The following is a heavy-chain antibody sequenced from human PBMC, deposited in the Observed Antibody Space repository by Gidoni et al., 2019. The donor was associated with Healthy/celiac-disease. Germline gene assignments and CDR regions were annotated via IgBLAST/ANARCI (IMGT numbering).Heavy chain of an antibody. CDR2: ISGSGGST. CDR1: GFPFSRYA. Sequence: EVPLLESGGGFVQPGGSLRLSCAASGFPFSRYAMSWVRQAPGKGLEWVSAISGSGGSTYYADSVKGRFTISRDNSKNTLYLQMNSLRAEDTAVYYCAKFILELRLYYYGMDVWGQGTTVTVSS. D-gene: IGHD1-7*01. V-gene: IGHV3-23*01. J-gene: IGHJ6*02. CDR3: AKFILELRLYYYGMDV.